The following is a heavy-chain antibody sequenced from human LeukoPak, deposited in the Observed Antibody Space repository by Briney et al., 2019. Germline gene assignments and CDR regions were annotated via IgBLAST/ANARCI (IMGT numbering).Heavy chain of an antibody. Sequence: GGSLRLSCAASGFTFDDYAMHWVRRAPGKGLGWVSGISWNSGSIGYADSVKGRFTISRDNAKNSLYLQMNSLRAEDTALYYCAKDVGELLTFTDYWGQGTLVTVSS. J-gene: IGHJ4*02. D-gene: IGHD3-10*01. CDR3: AKDVGELLTFTDY. CDR1: GFTFDDYA. CDR2: ISWNSGSI. V-gene: IGHV3-9*01.